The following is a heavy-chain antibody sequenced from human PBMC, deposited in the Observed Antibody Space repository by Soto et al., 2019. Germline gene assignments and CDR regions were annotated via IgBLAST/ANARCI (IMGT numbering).Heavy chain of an antibody. Sequence: EVQLLESGGGLVQPGGSLRLSCAASGFTFSSYAMSWVRQAPGKGLEGVSDISGSGGITYYADSVKGRFTISRDNSKNTLYLQMNSLRAEDTDVYYCAKSAMVRGGGWFDPWGQGTLVTVSS. V-gene: IGHV3-23*01. J-gene: IGHJ5*02. CDR3: AKSAMVRGGGWFDP. D-gene: IGHD3-10*01. CDR2: ISGSGGIT. CDR1: GFTFSSYA.